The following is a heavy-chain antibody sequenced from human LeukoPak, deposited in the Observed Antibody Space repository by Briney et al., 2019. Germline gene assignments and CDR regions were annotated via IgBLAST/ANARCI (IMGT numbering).Heavy chain of an antibody. D-gene: IGHD3-10*01. J-gene: IGHJ4*02. CDR2: IYSGGST. Sequence: PGGSLRLSCAASGFTFSSNYMSWVRQAPGKGLEWVSVIYSGGSTYYADSVKGRFTISRDNSKNTLYLQMNSLRAEDTAVYYCARGTSNVGWFGSGDYFDYWGQGTLVTVSS. V-gene: IGHV3-53*01. CDR1: GFTFSSNY. CDR3: ARGTSNVGWFGSGDYFDY.